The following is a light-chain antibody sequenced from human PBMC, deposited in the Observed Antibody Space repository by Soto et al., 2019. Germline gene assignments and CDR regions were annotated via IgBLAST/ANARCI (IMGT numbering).Light chain of an antibody. Sequence: AIQMTQSPSSLSASVGDRVTIICRASQGIRNDLGWYQQKPGKAPKLLIYAASSLESGVPSRFSGSGSGTDFTLTISRLQPEDFATYYCLQDYHYPRTFGQGTKLEIK. CDR1: QGIRND. CDR3: LQDYHYPRT. V-gene: IGKV1-6*01. CDR2: AAS. J-gene: IGKJ2*01.